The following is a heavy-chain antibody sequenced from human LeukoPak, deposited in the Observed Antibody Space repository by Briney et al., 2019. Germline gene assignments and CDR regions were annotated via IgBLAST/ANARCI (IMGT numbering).Heavy chain of an antibody. CDR1: GSSFTSYW. Sequence: RGESLQISCKGSGSSFTSYWIGWVRQLPGKGLEWMGIIYPGDSDTRYSPSFQGQVTISADKSISTAYLQWSSLKASDTAMYYCARQSITGIPDYWGQGTLVTVSS. CDR2: IYPGDSDT. V-gene: IGHV5-51*01. D-gene: IGHD1-20*01. J-gene: IGHJ4*02. CDR3: ARQSITGIPDY.